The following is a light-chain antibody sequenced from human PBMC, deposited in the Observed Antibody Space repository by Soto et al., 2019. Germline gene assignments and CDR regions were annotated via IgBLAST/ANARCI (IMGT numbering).Light chain of an antibody. CDR3: QQRTNWRLT. CDR2: DAS. Sequence: EIVLTQSPATLSLSPGERATLSCRTSQGVSGSLAWYQQKPGQAPRLLIYDASNRATGIPARFSGSGSGTDFTLTNSSLEPEDFAVYYCQQRTNWRLTFGGGTKVEIK. CDR1: QGVSGS. J-gene: IGKJ4*01. V-gene: IGKV3-11*01.